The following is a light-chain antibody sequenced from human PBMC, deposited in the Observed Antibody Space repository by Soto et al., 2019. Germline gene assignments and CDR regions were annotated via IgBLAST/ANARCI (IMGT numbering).Light chain of an antibody. CDR1: QSLSNY. J-gene: IGKJ4*01. Sequence: DIQLTQSPSVLSAFVGDTVTPTCRASQSLSNYLAWYQQKPGKAPDLLIYSASTLQSGVPSRFSGSGSETEFSLTIRALQPEDFATYYCQQLSRYPLTFGGGTKVDIK. V-gene: IGKV1-9*01. CDR3: QQLSRYPLT. CDR2: SAS.